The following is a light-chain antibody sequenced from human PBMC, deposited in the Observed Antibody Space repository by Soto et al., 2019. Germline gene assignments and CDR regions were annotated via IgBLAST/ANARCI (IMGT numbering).Light chain of an antibody. CDR2: DAS. CDR3: QQSKIWPPA. CDR1: QTISNS. J-gene: IGKJ1*01. V-gene: IGKV3-15*01. Sequence: EIVMTQSPATLSVSPGEGATLSCRASQTISNSLAWYQQKPGQAPRLLIYDASALPTDIPTRFSGSGYGTEFTLTISSLHSEDFAFYFCQQSKIWPPAFGQGTKVEMK.